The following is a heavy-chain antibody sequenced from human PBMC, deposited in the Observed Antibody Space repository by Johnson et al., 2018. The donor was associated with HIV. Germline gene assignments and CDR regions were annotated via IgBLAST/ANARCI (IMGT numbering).Heavy chain of an antibody. Sequence: VQLVESGGGVVQPGRSLRLSCAASGFTFDDYGVSWVRQAPGKGLEGVAGINWNGGRTGYADTGKGLFTISRDNSKNTVYLQMNSLRAEDTAVYYCARENYRRRDAFDVWGQGTVVIVSS. CDR1: GFTFDDYG. D-gene: IGHD1-7*01. CDR3: ARENYRRRDAFDV. J-gene: IGHJ3*01. CDR2: INWNGGRT. V-gene: IGHV3-20*04.